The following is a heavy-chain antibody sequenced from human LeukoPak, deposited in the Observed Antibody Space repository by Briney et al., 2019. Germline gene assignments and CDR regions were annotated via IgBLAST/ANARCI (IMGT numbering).Heavy chain of an antibody. CDR1: GFTFSSYS. CDR3: ARDFCDH. V-gene: IGHV3-48*04. Sequence: GGSLRLSCVASGFTFSSYSMNWVRQAPGKGLEWLSYISTRSSTRYYADSVKGRFTISRDNAKNSLYLQMNSLRAEDTAVYYCARDFCDHWGQGTLVTVSS. J-gene: IGHJ5*02. D-gene: IGHD3-3*01. CDR2: ISTRSSTR.